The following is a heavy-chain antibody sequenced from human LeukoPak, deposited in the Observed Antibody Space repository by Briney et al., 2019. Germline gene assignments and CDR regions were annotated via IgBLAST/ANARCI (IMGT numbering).Heavy chain of an antibody. CDR3: ANSRGHGSGNL. CDR1: GFLFSSNS. D-gene: IGHD3-10*01. Sequence: GGSLRLSCAASGFLFSSNSMSWVRQAPWKGLEWVSGISGSGDRTYYADAVKGRFTISRDNSKNTVYLQMDSLRAEDTAVYYCANSRGHGSGNLWGQGTLVTVSS. CDR2: ISGSGDRT. V-gene: IGHV3-23*01. J-gene: IGHJ5*02.